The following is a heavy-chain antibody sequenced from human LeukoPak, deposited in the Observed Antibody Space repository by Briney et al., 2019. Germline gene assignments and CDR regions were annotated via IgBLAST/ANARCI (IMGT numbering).Heavy chain of an antibody. V-gene: IGHV3-30*18. CDR3: AKEGTPQVSTWYDL. D-gene: IGHD3-10*01. J-gene: IGHJ5*02. CDR1: GVTLSPYG. Sequence: QPGMSLRLSCAASGVTLSPYGMHWVRRAPGKGLEWVAVISYEGGTQHYADSVKGRFIISRDNPRNTLYLQMNILRTEDTAVYYCAKEGTPQVSTWYDLWGQGTQVIVSS. CDR2: ISYEGGTQ.